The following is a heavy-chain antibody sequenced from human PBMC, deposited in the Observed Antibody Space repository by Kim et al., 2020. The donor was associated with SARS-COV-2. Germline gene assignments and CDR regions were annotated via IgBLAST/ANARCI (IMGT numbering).Heavy chain of an antibody. CDR1: GGSISSSSYY. Sequence: SETLSLTCTVSGGSISSSSYYWGWIRQPPGKGLEWIGSIYYSGSTYYNPSLKSRVTISVDTSKNQFSLKLSSVTAADTAVYYCARIPPLLFSSRLGWFDPWGQGTLVTVSS. D-gene: IGHD2-2*01. V-gene: IGHV4-39*01. J-gene: IGHJ5*02. CDR2: IYYSGST. CDR3: ARIPPLLFSSRLGWFDP.